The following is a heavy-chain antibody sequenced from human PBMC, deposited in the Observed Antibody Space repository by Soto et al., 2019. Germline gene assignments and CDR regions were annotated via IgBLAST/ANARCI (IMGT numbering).Heavy chain of an antibody. Sequence: SETLSLTCTVSGGSISSGNFSWTWIRQPPGKGLEWIAYIFHTGSTFYNSSLKPRVSISFDRSKNQFSLKLKSVTETDTAVYYCARVKVGDLFRFNWFFDLWGRGTLVTVSS. CDR3: ARVKVGDLFRFNWFFDL. CDR1: GGSISSGNFS. V-gene: IGHV4-30-2*01. J-gene: IGHJ2*01. CDR2: IFHTGST. D-gene: IGHD3-3*01.